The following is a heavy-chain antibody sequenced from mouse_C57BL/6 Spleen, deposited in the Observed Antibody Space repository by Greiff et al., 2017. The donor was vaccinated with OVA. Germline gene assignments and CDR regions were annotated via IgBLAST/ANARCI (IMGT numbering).Heavy chain of an antibody. V-gene: IGHV5-4*01. CDR1: GFTFSSYA. J-gene: IGHJ4*01. CDR2: ISDGGSYT. Sequence: EVQRVESGGGLVKPGGSLKLSCAASGFTFSSYAMSWVRQTPEKRLEWVATISDGGSYTYYPDNVKGRFTISRDNAKNNLYLQMSHLKSEDTAMYYCARDHGSSLYAMDYWGQGTSVTVSS. D-gene: IGHD1-1*01. CDR3: ARDHGSSLYAMDY.